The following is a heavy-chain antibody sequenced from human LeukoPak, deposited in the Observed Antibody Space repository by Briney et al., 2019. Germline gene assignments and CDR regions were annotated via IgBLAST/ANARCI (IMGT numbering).Heavy chain of an antibody. D-gene: IGHD3/OR15-3a*01. Sequence: GGSLRLSCAASGFTFRTHSMNWVRQTPGKGLEWVSSISASSTYIVYADSVKGRFTISRDDARSSLYLQMNSLRAEDTAVYYCAVFETRGTGDFDYWGQGTLVTVSS. CDR3: AVFETRGTGDFDY. J-gene: IGHJ4*02. CDR2: ISASSTYI. V-gene: IGHV3-21*01. CDR1: GFTFRTHS.